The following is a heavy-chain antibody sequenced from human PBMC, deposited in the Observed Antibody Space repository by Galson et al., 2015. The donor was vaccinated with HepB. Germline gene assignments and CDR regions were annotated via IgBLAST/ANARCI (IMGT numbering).Heavy chain of an antibody. CDR1: GGSISSGGYY. V-gene: IGHV4-31*03. CDR2: IYYSGST. J-gene: IGHJ6*02. Sequence: TLSLTCTVSGGSISSGGYYWSWIRQHPGKGLEWIGYIYYSGSTYYNPSLKSRVTISVDTSKNQFSLKLSSVTAADTAVYYCAGAATTKATIKAHTIFGAVNGVSYYYSGTDVWGQGTTVTVSS. D-gene: IGHD3-3*01. CDR3: AGAATTKATIKAHTIFGAVNGVSYYYSGTDV.